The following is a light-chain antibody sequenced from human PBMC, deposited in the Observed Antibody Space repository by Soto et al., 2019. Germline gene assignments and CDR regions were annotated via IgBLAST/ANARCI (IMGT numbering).Light chain of an antibody. Sequence: QSVLTQPPSVSEAPGQRVTISCPGSSSNIGAGYEAHWYQQVPGTAPKLLIYENNNRPSGVPERFSGSKSGTSASLAITGLQAEDEAEYYCQSYDSSLSGYVFGTGTKLTVL. V-gene: IGLV1-40*01. CDR1: SSNIGAGYE. CDR2: ENN. J-gene: IGLJ1*01. CDR3: QSYDSSLSGYV.